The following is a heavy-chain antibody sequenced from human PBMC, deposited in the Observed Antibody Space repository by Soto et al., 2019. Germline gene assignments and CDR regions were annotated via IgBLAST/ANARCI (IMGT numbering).Heavy chain of an antibody. CDR3: ASLTYTVTKRGV. D-gene: IGHD4-17*01. Sequence: EVQLVESGGGLIQPGGSLRLSFAASGFTVSSNYMSWVRQAPGKGLEWVSVIYSGGSTYYADSVKGRFTISRDNSKNTVYLQMNSLRAEDTAVYYCASLTYTVTKRGVWGQGTLVTVSS. V-gene: IGHV3-53*01. CDR1: GFTVSSNY. CDR2: IYSGGST. J-gene: IGHJ4*02.